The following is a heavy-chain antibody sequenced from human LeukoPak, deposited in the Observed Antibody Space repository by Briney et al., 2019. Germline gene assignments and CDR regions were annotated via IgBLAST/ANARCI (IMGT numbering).Heavy chain of an antibody. J-gene: IGHJ5*02. CDR2: IYYSGHT. D-gene: IGHD1-1*01. Sequence: SETLSLTCTVSGASISSEGYYWGWIRQHPGEGLELIVFIYYSGHTYYNPSLKSRVSISLDASTSQISLKLSSATAADTAIYYCATIRTGANWYDPWGQGTLVTVSS. V-gene: IGHV4-31*03. CDR3: ATIRTGANWYDP. CDR1: GASISSEGYY.